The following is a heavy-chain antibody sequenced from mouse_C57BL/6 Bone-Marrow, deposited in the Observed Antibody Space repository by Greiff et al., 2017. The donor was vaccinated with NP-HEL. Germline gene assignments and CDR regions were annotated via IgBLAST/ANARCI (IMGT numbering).Heavy chain of an antibody. CDR1: GFTFSSYG. Sequence: EVHLVESGGDLVKPGGSLKLSCAASGFTFSSYGMSWVRQTPDKRLEWVATISSGGSYTYYPDSVKGRFTISRDNAKNTLYLQMSRLKSEDTAMYYCARRLWFAYWGQGTLVTVSA. V-gene: IGHV5-6*01. CDR2: ISSGGSYT. J-gene: IGHJ3*01. CDR3: ARRLWFAY.